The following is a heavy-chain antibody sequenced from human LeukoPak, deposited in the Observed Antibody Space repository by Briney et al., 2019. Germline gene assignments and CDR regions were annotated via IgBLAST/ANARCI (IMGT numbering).Heavy chain of an antibody. D-gene: IGHD5-12*01. V-gene: IGHV1-3*01. Sequence: ASVKVSCKASGYTFTSYAMHWVRQTPGQRLEWMGWINAGNGNTKYSQKFQGRVTITRDTSASTAYMELSRLRSDDTAVYYCAREGGSISLDYWGQGTLVTVSS. CDR1: GYTFTSYA. CDR2: INAGNGNT. J-gene: IGHJ4*02. CDR3: AREGGSISLDY.